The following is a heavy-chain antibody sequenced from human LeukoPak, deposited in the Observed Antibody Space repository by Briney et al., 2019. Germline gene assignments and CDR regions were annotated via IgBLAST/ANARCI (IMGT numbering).Heavy chain of an antibody. Sequence: GGSLRLSCTASGFTFSNYAMSWVRQAPGKGLEWVSVISGSGGSPYYADSVKGRFTISRDNSKNTLYLQMNSLRAEDTAVYYCAKDGGLWVSAHWGDSWGRGTLVTVSS. V-gene: IGHV3-23*01. CDR2: ISGSGGSP. J-gene: IGHJ4*02. CDR1: GFTFSNYA. CDR3: AKDGGLWVSAHWGDS. D-gene: IGHD7-27*01.